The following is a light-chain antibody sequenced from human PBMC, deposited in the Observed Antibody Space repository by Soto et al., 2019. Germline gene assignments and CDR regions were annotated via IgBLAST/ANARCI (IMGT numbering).Light chain of an antibody. CDR2: RNN. CDR3: CSYAGSSSSYV. CDR1: SSNIGSNY. V-gene: IGLV1-47*01. J-gene: IGLJ1*01. Sequence: QSVLTQPPSASGTPGQRVNISCSGSSSNIGSNYVYWYRQFPGTAPKLLIQRNNQRPSGVPARFSGSKSGTSASLAISGLRSEDEADYYCCSYAGSSSSYVFGTGTKLTVL.